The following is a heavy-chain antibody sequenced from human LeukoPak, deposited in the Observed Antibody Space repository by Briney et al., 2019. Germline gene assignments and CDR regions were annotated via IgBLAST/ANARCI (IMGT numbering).Heavy chain of an antibody. CDR1: GGSFSGYY. V-gene: IGHV4-34*01. CDR2: INHSGST. Sequence: SETLSLTCAVYGGSFSGYYWSWIRQPPGKGLEWIGEINHSGSTNYNPSLKSRVTISVDTSKNQFSLKLSSVTAADTAVCYCARAHYYGSGSPDAFDIWGQGTTVTVSS. CDR3: ARAHYYGSGSPDAFDI. D-gene: IGHD3-10*01. J-gene: IGHJ3*02.